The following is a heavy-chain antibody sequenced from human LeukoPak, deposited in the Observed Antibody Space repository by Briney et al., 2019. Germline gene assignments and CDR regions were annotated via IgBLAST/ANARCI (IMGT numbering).Heavy chain of an antibody. CDR2: ISYDGSNK. Sequence: GGSLRLSCAASGFTFSGYGMHWVRQAPGKGLEWVAVISYDGSNKYYADSVKGRFTISRDNSKNTLYLQMNSLRAEDTAVYYCAKDRYSGSRDDYWGQGTLVTVSS. CDR3: AKDRYSGSRDDY. V-gene: IGHV3-30*18. D-gene: IGHD1-26*01. CDR1: GFTFSGYG. J-gene: IGHJ4*02.